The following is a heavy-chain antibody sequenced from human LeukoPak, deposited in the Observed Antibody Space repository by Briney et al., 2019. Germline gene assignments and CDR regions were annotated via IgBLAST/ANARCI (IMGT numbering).Heavy chain of an antibody. D-gene: IGHD3-3*01. CDR3: VRGGFWSGYYMPPFDS. CDR1: GFTFSSYW. CDR2: INRDGSST. J-gene: IGHJ4*02. V-gene: IGHV3-74*01. Sequence: GGSLRLSCAASGFTFSSYWMHWVRQAPGKGLVWVSHINRDGSSTNYADSVEGRFTISKDNAKNTLYLQMNSLRADDTAVYYCVRGGFWSGYYMPPFDSWGQGTLVTVSS.